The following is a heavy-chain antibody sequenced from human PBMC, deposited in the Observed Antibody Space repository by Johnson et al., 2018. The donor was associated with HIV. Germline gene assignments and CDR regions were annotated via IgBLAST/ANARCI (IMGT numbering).Heavy chain of an antibody. J-gene: IGHJ3*02. Sequence: VQLVESGGGLVQPGRSLRLSCVASGFTFDDYAMHWVRQAPGKGLEWVSGISWNSGSIGYADSVKGRFTISRDNAKNSLYLQMNSLTAGDTAMYYCARGVGNDAFDIWGQGTMVTVSS. V-gene: IGHV3-9*01. D-gene: IGHD1-26*01. CDR2: ISWNSGSI. CDR3: ARGVGNDAFDI. CDR1: GFTFDDYA.